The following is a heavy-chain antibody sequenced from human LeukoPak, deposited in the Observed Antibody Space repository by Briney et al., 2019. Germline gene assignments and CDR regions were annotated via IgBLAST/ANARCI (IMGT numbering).Heavy chain of an antibody. CDR2: ISGSGHDI. J-gene: IGHJ4*02. CDR3: AKSGRYYYDSSAYPGLDY. D-gene: IGHD3-22*01. Sequence: GGSLRLSCAASGFTFSDSYMTWVRQAPGKGVEWVAYISGSGHDINYSESAKGRFTISRDNAKNSLYLQMNSLRAEDTAFYYCAKSGRYYYDSSAYPGLDYWGQGTLVTVSS. V-gene: IGHV3-11*01. CDR1: GFTFSDSY.